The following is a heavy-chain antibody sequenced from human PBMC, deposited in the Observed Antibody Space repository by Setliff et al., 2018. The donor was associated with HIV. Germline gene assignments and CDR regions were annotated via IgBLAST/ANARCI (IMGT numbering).Heavy chain of an antibody. Sequence: PSETLSLTCTVSGDSISTSNSYWGWVGQPPGKGLEWIGSLYYGGSTYYNPSLKSRVTISVDTSKNHFSLKLSSVTAADTAVYYCARHQVIPTVIGAFDIWGQGTVVTVSS. V-gene: IGHV4-39*01. J-gene: IGHJ3*02. CDR1: GDSISTSNSY. CDR3: ARHQVIPTVIGAFDI. CDR2: LYYGGST. D-gene: IGHD3-16*02.